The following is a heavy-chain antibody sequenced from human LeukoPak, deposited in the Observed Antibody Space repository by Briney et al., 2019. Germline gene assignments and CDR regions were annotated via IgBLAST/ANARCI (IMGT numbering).Heavy chain of an antibody. J-gene: IGHJ6*02. Sequence: GGSLRLSCTASGFTFSSFAMHWVRQAPGKGLEWVSLITNSGVTTHYADSVKGCFTISRDNSRSTLYLQLNSLRADDTALYYCAKARLYCSSGTCSDHPATLTGMDVWGQGTTVTVSS. CDR3: AKARLYCSSGTCSDHPATLTGMDV. CDR2: ITNSGVTT. D-gene: IGHD2-15*01. V-gene: IGHV3-23*01. CDR1: GFTFSSFA.